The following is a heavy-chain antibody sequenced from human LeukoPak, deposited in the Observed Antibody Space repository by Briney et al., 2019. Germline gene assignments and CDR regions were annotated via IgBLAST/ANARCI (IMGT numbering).Heavy chain of an antibody. V-gene: IGHV4-34*01. D-gene: IGHD5/OR15-5a*01. CDR3: ARFYDLTGGYYAYGMDV. J-gene: IGHJ6*02. CDR2: INQSGGT. Sequence: SETLSLTCAVYGGSFSGYYWSWIRQPQGKGLEWIGEINQSGGTNYNPSLKSRVSILIDTSKNQLTAADTAVYYCARFYDLTGGYYAYGMDVWGQGTTVTVSS. CDR1: GGSFSGYY.